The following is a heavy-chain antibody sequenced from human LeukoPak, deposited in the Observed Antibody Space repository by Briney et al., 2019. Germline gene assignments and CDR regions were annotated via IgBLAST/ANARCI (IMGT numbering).Heavy chain of an antibody. CDR3: ARDLGIAARPDY. V-gene: IGHV4-38-2*02. D-gene: IGHD6-6*01. Sequence: SETLSLTCNVSGFSISSGYYWGWIRQPPGKGLEWIGTIYHSGSTYYNPSLKSRVTISVDTSKNQFSLKLSSVTAADTAVYHCARDLGIAARPDYWGQGTLVTVSS. CDR1: GFSISSGYY. CDR2: IYHSGST. J-gene: IGHJ4*02.